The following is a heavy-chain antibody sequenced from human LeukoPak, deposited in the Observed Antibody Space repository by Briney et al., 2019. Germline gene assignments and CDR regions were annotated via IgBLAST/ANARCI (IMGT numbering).Heavy chain of an antibody. CDR2: INHSGST. V-gene: IGHV4-34*01. J-gene: IGHJ4*02. Sequence: SETLSLTCAVYGGSFSGYYWSWIRQPPGKGLEWIGEINHSGSTNYNPSLKSRVTKSVDTSKNQFSLKLSSVTAADTAVYYCARAMDCTNGVCSNYFDYWGQGTLVTVSS. D-gene: IGHD2-8*01. CDR3: ARAMDCTNGVCSNYFDY. CDR1: GGSFSGYY.